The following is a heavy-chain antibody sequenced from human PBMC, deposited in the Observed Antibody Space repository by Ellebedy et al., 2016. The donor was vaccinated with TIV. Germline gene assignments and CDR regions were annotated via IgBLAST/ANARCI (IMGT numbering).Heavy chain of an antibody. J-gene: IGHJ4*02. Sequence: GESLKISCAASGFTFSDYYMNWVRQAPGKGLEWVSAISGSGGSTYYADSVKGRFTISRDNSKNTLYLQMNSLRAEDTAVYYCAKMGRKLDWGQGTLVTVSS. V-gene: IGHV3-23*01. CDR3: AKMGRKLD. CDR1: GFTFSDYY. D-gene: IGHD1-26*01. CDR2: ISGSGGST.